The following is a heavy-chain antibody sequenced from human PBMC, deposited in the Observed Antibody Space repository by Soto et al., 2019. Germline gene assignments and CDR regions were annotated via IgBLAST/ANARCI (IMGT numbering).Heavy chain of an antibody. Sequence: QVQLVESGGGVVQPGRSLRLSCAASGFTFSSYGMHWVRQAPGKGLEWVAVISYDGSNKYYADSVKGRFTISRDNSKNTLYLQLNSLMAEDTAVYYCAKDMYYDFWSGPRGYYMDVWGKGTTVTVSS. J-gene: IGHJ6*03. CDR3: AKDMYYDFWSGPRGYYMDV. CDR2: ISYDGSNK. CDR1: GFTFSSYG. V-gene: IGHV3-30*18. D-gene: IGHD3-3*01.